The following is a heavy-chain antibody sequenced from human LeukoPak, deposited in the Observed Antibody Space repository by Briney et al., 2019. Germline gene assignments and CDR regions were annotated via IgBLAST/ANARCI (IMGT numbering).Heavy chain of an antibody. Sequence: GGSLRLSCAASGFTVSSNYMSWVRQAPGKGLEWVSVIYSGGSTYYADSVKGRFTISRDNSKNTLYLQMNSLRAEDTAVYYCASAYDFWSLYAGALDIWGQGTMVTVSS. CDR3: ASAYDFWSLYAGALDI. D-gene: IGHD3-3*01. CDR1: GFTVSSNY. J-gene: IGHJ3*02. CDR2: IYSGGST. V-gene: IGHV3-66*01.